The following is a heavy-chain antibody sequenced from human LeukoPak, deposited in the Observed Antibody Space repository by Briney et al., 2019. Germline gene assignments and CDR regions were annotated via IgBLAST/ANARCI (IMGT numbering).Heavy chain of an antibody. CDR1: GGSISSGGYY. D-gene: IGHD4-23*01. CDR2: IYYSGST. J-gene: IGHJ4*02. CDR3: ARENYGGNVS. V-gene: IGHV4-31*03. Sequence: SETLSLTCTVSGGSISSGGYYWSWIRQHPGKGLEWIGYIYYSGSTYYNPSLKSRVTISVDTSKNQFSLKLSSVTAADTAVYYCARENYGGNVSWGQGTLVTVSS.